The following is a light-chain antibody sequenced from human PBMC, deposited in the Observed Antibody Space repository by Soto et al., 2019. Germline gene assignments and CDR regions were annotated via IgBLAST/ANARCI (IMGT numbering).Light chain of an antibody. CDR1: QSISSW. CDR3: QQYNSYPWT. CDR2: KAS. V-gene: IGKV1-5*03. J-gene: IGKJ1*01. Sequence: DIQMTQSPSTLSASVGDRVTITCGAIQSISSWLACYQQKPGKAPKLLIYKASSLESGVPSRFSGSGSGTEFTLTISSLQPDDFATYYCQQYNSYPWTFGQGTKVEIK.